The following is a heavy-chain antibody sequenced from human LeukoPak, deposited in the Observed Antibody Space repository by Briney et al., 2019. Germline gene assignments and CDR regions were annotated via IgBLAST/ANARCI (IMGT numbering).Heavy chain of an antibody. Sequence: SETLSLTCTVSGGSISSSSYYWGWIRQPPGKGLEWIGSIYYSGSTYYNPSLKSRVTISVDTSKNQFSLKLSSVTAADTAVYYCATGGYCSGGSCYSSHFDYWGQGTLVTVSS. V-gene: IGHV4-39*07. J-gene: IGHJ4*02. CDR1: GGSISSSSYY. D-gene: IGHD2-15*01. CDR2: IYYSGST. CDR3: ATGGYCSGGSCYSSHFDY.